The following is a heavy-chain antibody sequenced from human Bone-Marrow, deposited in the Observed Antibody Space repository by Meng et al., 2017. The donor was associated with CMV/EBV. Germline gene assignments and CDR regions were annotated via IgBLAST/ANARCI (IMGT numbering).Heavy chain of an antibody. CDR3: TRDLWAHNSEWFPYGMDV. CDR2: IYRGGST. V-gene: IGHV3-66*02. CDR1: GFSVNSNY. J-gene: IGHJ6*02. Sequence: GGSLRLSCVASGFSVNSNYMSWVRQAPGKGLEWVSVIYRGGSTYYADSVKGRFTVSRDDSKNTLYLQMNSLRTDDTGVYYCTRDLWAHNSEWFPYGMDVWGQGTTVTVSS. D-gene: IGHD3-3*01.